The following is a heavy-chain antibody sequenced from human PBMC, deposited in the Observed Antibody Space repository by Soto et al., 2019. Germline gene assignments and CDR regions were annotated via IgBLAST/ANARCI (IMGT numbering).Heavy chain of an antibody. CDR1: GGTFSSYA. CDR2: IIPIFGTA. CDR3: ASGFDYQESRASDY. Sequence: QVQLVQSGAEVKKPGSSVKVSCKASGGTFSSYAISWVRQAPGQGLAWMGGIIPIFGTANYAQKFQGRVTITAVESTSTAYMDLSSLRSEDTALYYCASGFDYQESRASDYWGQGTLVTVSS. J-gene: IGHJ4*02. D-gene: IGHD3-10*01. V-gene: IGHV1-69*12.